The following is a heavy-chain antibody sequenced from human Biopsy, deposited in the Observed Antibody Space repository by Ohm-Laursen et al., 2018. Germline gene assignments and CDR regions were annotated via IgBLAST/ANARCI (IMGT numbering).Heavy chain of an antibody. D-gene: IGHD5-18*01. Sequence: SDTLSLTCTVSGGSISRYYWSWIRQPPGKGLEWIGDIYYSGSTNYNPSLKSRVTISADTTKNQFSLRLSSVTAADTAVYYCARHPTHRIQQIDYWGQGTLVTVSS. CDR3: ARHPTHRIQQIDY. V-gene: IGHV4-59*08. CDR2: IYYSGST. CDR1: GGSISRYY. J-gene: IGHJ4*02.